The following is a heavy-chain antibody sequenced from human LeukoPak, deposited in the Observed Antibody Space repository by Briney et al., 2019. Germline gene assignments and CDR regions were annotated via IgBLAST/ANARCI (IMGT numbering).Heavy chain of an antibody. D-gene: IGHD3-16*01. CDR3: ARLRGGY. CDR1: GGSISSGSYY. CDR2: IYTSGST. V-gene: IGHV4-61*02. J-gene: IGHJ4*02. Sequence: PSETLSLTCTVSGGSISSGSYYWSWIRQPAGKGLEWIGRIYTSGSTNYNPSLKSRVTISVDTSKNQFSLKLSSVTAADTAVYYCARLRGGYWGQGTLVTVSS.